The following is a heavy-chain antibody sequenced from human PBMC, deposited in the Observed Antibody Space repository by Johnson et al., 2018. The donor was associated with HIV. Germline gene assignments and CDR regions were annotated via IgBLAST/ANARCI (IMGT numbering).Heavy chain of an antibody. CDR2: IWADGSNT. Sequence: QVQLVESGGGLVKPGGSLRLSCAASGFSFSSYGMNWVRQAPGKGLEWVAVIWADGSNTYCADSVKGRFTISRDNSKNTLYLQMNRLRVEDTAVYYCAQDWDRWLQPPVDAFYIRGRGTMVTVSS. J-gene: IGHJ3*02. D-gene: IGHD5-24*01. V-gene: IGHV3-30*02. CDR3: AQDWDRWLQPPVDAFYI. CDR1: GFSFSSYG.